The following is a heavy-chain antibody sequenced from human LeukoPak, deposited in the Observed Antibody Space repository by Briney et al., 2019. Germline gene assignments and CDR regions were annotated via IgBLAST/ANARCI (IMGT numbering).Heavy chain of an antibody. CDR2: ISAYNGNT. J-gene: IGHJ5*02. CDR1: GYTFTSYG. CDR3: ARDPASFSGSYLNWFDP. D-gene: IGHD1-26*01. V-gene: IGHV1-18*01. Sequence: ASVKVSCKASGYTFTSYGISWVRQAPGQGLEWMGWISAYNGNTNYAQKLQGRVTMTTDTSTSTAYMELRGLRSDDTAVYYCARDPASFSGSYLNWFDPWGQGTLVTVSS.